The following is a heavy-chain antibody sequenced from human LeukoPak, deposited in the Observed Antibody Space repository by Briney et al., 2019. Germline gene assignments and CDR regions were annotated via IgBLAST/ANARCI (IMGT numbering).Heavy chain of an antibody. V-gene: IGHV3-21*01. CDR3: ARVRGYSYGYNTKPDFDY. J-gene: IGHJ4*02. CDR2: IGSSSSHI. CDR1: GFPFSTYS. Sequence: PGGSLRLSCAGSGFPFSTYSMNWVRQAPGKGLEWVSSIGSSSSHIYYAASVKGRFTTSRDNAQNSLYLQMNSLGAEDTAVYYCARVRGYSYGYNTKPDFDYWGQGTLVTVSS. D-gene: IGHD5-18*01.